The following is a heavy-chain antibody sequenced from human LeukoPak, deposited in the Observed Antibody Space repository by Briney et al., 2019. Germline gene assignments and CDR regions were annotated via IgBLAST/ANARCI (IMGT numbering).Heavy chain of an antibody. Sequence: GGSLRLSCAASGFTFSSYDMHWVRQATGKGLEWVSAIGTAGDTYYPGSVKGRFTISRENAKNSLYLQMNSLRAGDTAVYYCARHSDDCRGSTCYDYWGQGTLVTVSS. CDR3: ARHSDDCRGSTCYDY. CDR1: GFTFSSYD. V-gene: IGHV3-13*01. CDR2: IGTAGDT. D-gene: IGHD2-15*01. J-gene: IGHJ4*02.